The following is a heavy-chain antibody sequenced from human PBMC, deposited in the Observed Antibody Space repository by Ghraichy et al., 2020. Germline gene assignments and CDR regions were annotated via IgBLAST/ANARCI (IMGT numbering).Heavy chain of an antibody. CDR1: GFIFTRYA. D-gene: IGHD6-19*01. V-gene: IGHV3-23*01. CDR3: SKAHISSGWPSFDY. J-gene: IGHJ4*02. Sequence: GESLNISCVASGFIFTRYAMSWVRQAPGKGLEWVASINNGGNIYYADSVKGRFTISRDTSENTLFLQLDSLGAEDTATYYCSKAHISSGWPSFDYWGQGTEVTVSS. CDR2: INNGGNI.